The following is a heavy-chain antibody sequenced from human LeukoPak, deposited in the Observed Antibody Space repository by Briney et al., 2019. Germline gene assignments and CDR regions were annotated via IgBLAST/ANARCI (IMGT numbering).Heavy chain of an antibody. CDR1: GGSFSGYS. CDR3: ARGIGKAGFGDNYYGLDG. D-gene: IGHD3-16*01. Sequence: SSETLTLTCAVYGGSFSGYSWSGIRQSPEKGLEWIGEINDSGATSYNPSLMSRLTLSVDTSKNQFSLKLSSMTAADTAVYFCARGIGKAGFGDNYYGLDGWGQGTTVTVS. CDR2: INDSGAT. V-gene: IGHV4-34*01. J-gene: IGHJ6*02.